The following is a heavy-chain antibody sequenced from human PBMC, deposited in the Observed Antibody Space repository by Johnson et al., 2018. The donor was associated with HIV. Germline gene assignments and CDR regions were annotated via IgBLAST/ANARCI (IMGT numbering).Heavy chain of an antibody. V-gene: IGHV3-11*04. CDR3: SRSGQGAAFAI. J-gene: IGHJ3*02. Sequence: QVQLVESGGGLIQPGGSLRLSCAASGFTFSDYYMSLIRQAPGKGLEWVSYISSSGSTIYYADSVKGRFTISRDNAKHSLSRQMNSLRAADTAGYYCSRSGQGAAFAILGQGTMVTVCS. CDR1: GFTFSDYY. CDR2: ISSSGSTI.